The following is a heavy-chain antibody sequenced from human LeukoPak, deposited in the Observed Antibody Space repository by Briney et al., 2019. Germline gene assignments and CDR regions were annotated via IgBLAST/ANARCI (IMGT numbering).Heavy chain of an antibody. Sequence: GGSLRLSCAASGFTFSSYSMNWVRQAPGKGLEWVSSISSSSYIYYADSVKGRFTISRDNAKNSLYLQMNSLRAEDTAVYYCAREVRDGYNPFDYWGQGTLVTVSS. CDR3: AREVRDGYNPFDY. D-gene: IGHD5-24*01. V-gene: IGHV3-21*01. CDR2: ISSSSYI. CDR1: GFTFSSYS. J-gene: IGHJ4*02.